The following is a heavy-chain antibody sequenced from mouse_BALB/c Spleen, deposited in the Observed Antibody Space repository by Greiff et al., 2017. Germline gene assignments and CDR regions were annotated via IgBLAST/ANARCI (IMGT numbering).Heavy chain of an antibody. CDR2: INPGSGGT. V-gene: IGHV1-54*01. CDR3: ARSPDGFAY. J-gene: IGHJ3*01. Sequence: QVHVKQSGAELVRPGTSVKVSCKASGYAFTNYLIEWVKQRPGQGLEWIGVINPGSGGTNYNEKFKGKATLTADKSSSTAYMQLSSLTSDDSAVYFCARSPDGFAYWGQGTLVTVSA. CDR1: GYAFTNYL.